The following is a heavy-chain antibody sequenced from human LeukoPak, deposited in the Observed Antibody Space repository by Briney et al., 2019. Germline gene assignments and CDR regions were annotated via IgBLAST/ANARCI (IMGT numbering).Heavy chain of an antibody. CDR1: GFTFSSYS. Sequence: GGSLRLSCAASGFTFSSYSMNWVRQAPGKGLEWVSIIYSGGSTFYADSVKGRFTISRDNSKNTLYLQMNSLRAEDTAVYYCARGGSYLSAFDIWGQGTTVTVSS. V-gene: IGHV3-53*01. J-gene: IGHJ3*02. D-gene: IGHD1-26*01. CDR2: IYSGGST. CDR3: ARGGSYLSAFDI.